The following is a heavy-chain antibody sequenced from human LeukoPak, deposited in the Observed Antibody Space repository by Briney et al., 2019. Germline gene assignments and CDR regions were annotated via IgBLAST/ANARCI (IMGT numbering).Heavy chain of an antibody. V-gene: IGHV3-30*02. CDR1: GFTFSSYG. J-gene: IGHJ4*02. CDR2: IWYDGSNK. Sequence: GGSLRLSCAASGFTFSSYGMHWVRQAPGKGLEWVAVIWYDGSNKYYADSVKGRFTISRDNSKNTLYLQMNSLRAEDTAVYYCAKDLAPPYYDSSGYPLGYWGQGTLVTVSS. D-gene: IGHD3-22*01. CDR3: AKDLAPPYYDSSGYPLGY.